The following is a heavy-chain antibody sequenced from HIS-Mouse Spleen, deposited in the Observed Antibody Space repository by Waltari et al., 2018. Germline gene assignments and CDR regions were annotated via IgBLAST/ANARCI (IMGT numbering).Heavy chain of an antibody. V-gene: IGHV4-39*07. Sequence: QLQLQESGPGLVKPSETLSLTCTVPGGSIRSSSHYWGWIRQPPGKGLGWIGSIYYSGRTYYNPSLKSRVTISVDTSKNQFSLKLSSVTAADTAVYYCAREIPYSSSWYDWYFDLWGRGTLVTVSS. D-gene: IGHD6-13*01. CDR3: AREIPYSSSWYDWYFDL. CDR2: IYYSGRT. J-gene: IGHJ2*01. CDR1: GGSIRSSSHY.